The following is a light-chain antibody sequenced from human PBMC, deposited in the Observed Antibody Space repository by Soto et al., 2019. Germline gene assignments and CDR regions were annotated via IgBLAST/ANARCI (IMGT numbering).Light chain of an antibody. Sequence: DIQMTQSPSSVSASVGDRVVINCRASQDVRNRLAWYQQRPGRAPKLLIYDASNLQTGVSSRFSGSGSGTDFTLIINGLQPEDFVTYYCQQGVTLSITFGQGTRLE. CDR3: QQGVTLSIT. J-gene: IGKJ5*01. CDR1: QDVRNR. V-gene: IGKV1-12*01. CDR2: DAS.